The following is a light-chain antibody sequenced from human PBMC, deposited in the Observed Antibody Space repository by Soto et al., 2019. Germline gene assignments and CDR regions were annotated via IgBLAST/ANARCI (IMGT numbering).Light chain of an antibody. V-gene: IGLV2-14*01. CDR3: SSDTTTTWV. CDR2: EVS. Sequence: QSVLTQPASVSGSPGQSITISCTGTSSDVGGYNYVSWYQQHPGKAPKLMIFEVSNRPSGVSNRFSGSKSGNTASLTISGLQAEDEADYYCSSDTTTTWVFGGGTKLTVL. CDR1: SSDVGGYNY. J-gene: IGLJ3*02.